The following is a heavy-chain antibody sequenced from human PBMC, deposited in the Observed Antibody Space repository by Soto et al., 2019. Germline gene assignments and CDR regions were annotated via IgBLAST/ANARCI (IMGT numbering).Heavy chain of an antibody. CDR1: GFTFSSYA. CDR3: AIFGVVIPPGPWRHYYYGMDV. D-gene: IGHD3-3*01. J-gene: IGHJ6*02. Sequence: PGGSLRLSCAASGFTFSSYAMHWVRQAPGKGLEWVAVISYDGSNKYYADSVKGRFTISRDNSKNTLYLQMNSLRAEDTAVYYCAIFGVVIPPGPWRHYYYGMDVWGQGTTVTVSS. V-gene: IGHV3-30-3*01. CDR2: ISYDGSNK.